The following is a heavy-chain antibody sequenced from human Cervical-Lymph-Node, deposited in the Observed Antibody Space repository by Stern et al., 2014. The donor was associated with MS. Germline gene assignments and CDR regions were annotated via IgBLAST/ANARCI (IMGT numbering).Heavy chain of an antibody. CDR1: GGSIISGGYY. CDR3: ARENLVATSAHSFDY. D-gene: IGHD5-12*01. CDR2: IYYSGST. V-gene: IGHV4-31*03. J-gene: IGHJ4*02. Sequence: VQLEESGPGLVKPSQTLSLTCTVSGGSIISGGYYWSWIRQHPGKGLEWIGYIYYSGSTDYNPSLKSRVTISVDTSKNQFSLKLSSVNAADTAVYYCARENLVATSAHSFDYWGQGTLVTVSS.